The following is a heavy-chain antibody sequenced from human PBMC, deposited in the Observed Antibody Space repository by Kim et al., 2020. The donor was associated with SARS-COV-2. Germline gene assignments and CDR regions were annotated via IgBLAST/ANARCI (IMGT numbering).Heavy chain of an antibody. CDR3: AREGSGRYHWLYP. CDR2: INGGNGNT. CDR1: GYTFDTFS. D-gene: IGHD3-10*01. Sequence: ASVKVSCKASGYTFDTFSLYWLRQAPGQRFEWMGWINGGNGNTRYSQNFQGRVIFTRDTSATTAYIELTSLTFKDTAVYYCAREGSGRYHWLYPWGQGTL. V-gene: IGHV1-3*01. J-gene: IGHJ5*02.